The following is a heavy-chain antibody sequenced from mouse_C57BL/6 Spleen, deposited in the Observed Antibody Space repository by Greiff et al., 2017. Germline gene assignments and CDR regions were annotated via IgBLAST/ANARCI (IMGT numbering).Heavy chain of an antibody. CDR2: FHPYNDDT. CDR3: ARWDDYDGGYFDV. CDR1: GYTFTTYP. D-gene: IGHD2-4*01. J-gene: IGHJ1*03. V-gene: IGHV1-47*01. Sequence: VQLQQSGAELVKPGASVKMSCTASGYTFTTYPIEWMKQNHGKSLEWIGNFHPYNDDTKYNEKFKGKATLTVEKSSSTVYLELSRLTSSDSAVYYCARWDDYDGGYFDVWGTGTTVTVSS.